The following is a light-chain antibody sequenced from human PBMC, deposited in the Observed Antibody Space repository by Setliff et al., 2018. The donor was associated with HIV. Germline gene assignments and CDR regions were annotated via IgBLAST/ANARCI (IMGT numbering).Light chain of an antibody. V-gene: IGLV2-14*01. CDR3: SSYTSSSTLV. CDR1: SSDVGGYPY. J-gene: IGLJ1*01. CDR2: EAS. Sequence: QSALTQPASVSGSPGQSVTISCTGTSSDVGGYPYVSWYQQYPGKVPKLMIYEASNRPSGVSNRFSGSKSANMASLTISGLQAEDEADYYCSSYTSSSTLVFGTGTKVTVL.